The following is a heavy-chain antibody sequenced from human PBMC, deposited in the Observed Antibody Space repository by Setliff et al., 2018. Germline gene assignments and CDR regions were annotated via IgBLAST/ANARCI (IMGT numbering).Heavy chain of an antibody. V-gene: IGHV3-7*01. J-gene: IGHJ6*02. D-gene: IGHD3-10*01. CDR2: IKQDGSEK. Sequence: GGSLRLSCAASGFTFSDYWMSWVRQAPGKGLEWVANIKQDGSEKYYVDSVKGRFTISRDNAKNSLYLQMNSLRAEDTAVYFCARDGVFYAMDFWGQGTTVTVSS. CDR3: ARDGVFYAMDF. CDR1: GFTFSDYW.